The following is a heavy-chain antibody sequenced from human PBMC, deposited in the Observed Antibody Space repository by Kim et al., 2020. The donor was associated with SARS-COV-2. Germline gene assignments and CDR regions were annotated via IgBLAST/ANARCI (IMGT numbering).Heavy chain of an antibody. Sequence: GGSLRLSCAASGFTFSSYEMNWVRQAPGKGLEWVSYISSSGSTIYYADSVKGRFTISRDNAKNSLYLQMNSLRAEDTAVDYCASLEQLAPGAFDIWGQGTMVTVSS. D-gene: IGHD6-6*01. V-gene: IGHV3-48*03. CDR1: GFTFSSYE. CDR3: ASLEQLAPGAFDI. J-gene: IGHJ3*02. CDR2: ISSSGSTI.